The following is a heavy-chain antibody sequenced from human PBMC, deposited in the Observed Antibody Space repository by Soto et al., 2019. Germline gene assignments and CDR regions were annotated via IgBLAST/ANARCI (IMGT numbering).Heavy chain of an antibody. CDR3: AREPSI. CDR2: IYYSGST. V-gene: IGHV4-31*03. CDR1: GGSISSGGYY. Sequence: QVQLQESGPGLVKPSQTLSLTCTVSGGSISSGGYYWTWIRQHPGKGLEWIGYIYYSGSTYYNPSPXGXXTVSVATSKNPFSLQLSPVTAAATAVYYCAREPSIWGQGTLVTVSS. J-gene: IGHJ4*02.